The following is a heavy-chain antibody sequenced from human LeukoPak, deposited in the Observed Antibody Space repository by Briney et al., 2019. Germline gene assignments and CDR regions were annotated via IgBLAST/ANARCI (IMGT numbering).Heavy chain of an antibody. CDR3: ARGVFGELEKLMFQH. V-gene: IGHV1-46*01. J-gene: IGHJ1*01. CDR1: GYTFTSYY. CDR2: INPSGGST. Sequence: ASVKVSCKASGYTFTSYYIHWVRQAPGQGLEWMGIINPSGGSTSYPQKFQDRVTMTRVTSTSTVYMELSSLKSDDTAIYYCARGVFGELEKLMFQHWGQGTLVTVSS. D-gene: IGHD3-10*02.